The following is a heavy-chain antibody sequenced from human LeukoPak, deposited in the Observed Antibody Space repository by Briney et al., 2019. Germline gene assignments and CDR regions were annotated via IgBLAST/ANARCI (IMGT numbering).Heavy chain of an antibody. J-gene: IGHJ6*02. Sequence: GGSLRLSCAASGFTFSSYGMHWVRQAPGKGLEWVAVISYDGSNKYYADSVKGRFTISRDNSKNTLYLQMYSLRAEDTAVYYCAKAKAVAGLYYYYYYYGMDVWGQGTTVTVSS. V-gene: IGHV3-30*18. CDR3: AKAKAVAGLYYYYYYYGMDV. CDR1: GFTFSSYG. CDR2: ISYDGSNK. D-gene: IGHD6-19*01.